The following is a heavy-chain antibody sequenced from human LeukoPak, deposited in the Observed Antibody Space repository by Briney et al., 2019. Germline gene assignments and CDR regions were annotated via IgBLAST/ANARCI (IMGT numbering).Heavy chain of an antibody. D-gene: IGHD1-14*01. CDR3: ARRNNSPWDY. J-gene: IGHJ4*02. CDR2: IYNSGYT. V-gene: IGHV4-4*07. Sequence: SETLSLTCTVSGASISPYYWRWIRQPAGKGLEWIGRIYNSGYTNYNPSLESRVTMSLDTSKKEFSLKLSSVTAAATALYYVARRNNSPWDYWGQGILVTVSS. CDR1: GASISPYY.